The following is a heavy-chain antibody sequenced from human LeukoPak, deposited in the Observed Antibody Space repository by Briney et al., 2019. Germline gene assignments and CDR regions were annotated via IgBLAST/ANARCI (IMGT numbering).Heavy chain of an antibody. D-gene: IGHD2-21*01. J-gene: IGHJ6*02. CDR1: GFTFDNYA. CDR3: AKGGDSHYYYGMDV. V-gene: IGHV3-9*01. CDR2: ISWNGGSI. Sequence: GGSLRLSCAASGFTFDNYAMHWVRQAPGKGLEWVSGISWNGGSIGYADSVKGRFTISRDNAKNSLYLQMNSLRAEDTALYYCAKGGDSHYYYGMDVWGQGTTVTVSS.